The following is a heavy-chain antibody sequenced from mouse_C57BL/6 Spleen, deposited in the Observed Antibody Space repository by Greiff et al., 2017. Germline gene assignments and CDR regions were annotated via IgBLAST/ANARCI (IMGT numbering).Heavy chain of an antibody. V-gene: IGHV1-7*01. J-gene: IGHJ4*01. Sequence: QVQLKESGAELAKPGASVKLSCKASGYTFTSYWMHWVKQRPGQGLEWIGYINPSSGYTKYNQKFKDKATLTADKSSSTAYMQLGSLTYEDSAVYYCARQATTVVADYYAMDYWGQGTSVTVSS. CDR2: INPSSGYT. CDR3: ARQATTVVADYYAMDY. CDR1: GYTFTSYW. D-gene: IGHD1-1*01.